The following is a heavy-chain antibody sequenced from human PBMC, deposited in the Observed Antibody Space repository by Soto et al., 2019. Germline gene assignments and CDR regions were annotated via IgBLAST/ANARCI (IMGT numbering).Heavy chain of an antibody. J-gene: IGHJ4*02. V-gene: IGHV3-11*01. CDR3: ARDLCDSSGYYLAY. Sequence: PGGSLRLSCAASGFTFSDYYMSWIRQAPGKGLEWVSYISSSGSTIYYADPVKGRFTISRDNTKNSLYLQMNSLRAEDTDVYYCARDLCDSSGYYLAYWGQGTLVTVSS. CDR1: GFTFSDYY. D-gene: IGHD3-22*01. CDR2: ISSSGSTI.